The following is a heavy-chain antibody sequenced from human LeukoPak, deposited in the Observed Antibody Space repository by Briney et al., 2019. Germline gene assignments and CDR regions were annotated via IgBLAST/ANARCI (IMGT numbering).Heavy chain of an antibody. CDR1: SYSISSGYY. CDR3: ARGATRRYLYFDY. Sequence: SETLSLTCTVSSYSISSGYYWGWIRQTPGKGLEWIGSIYHSGITSYNPSLKSRVTISVDTSKNQFSLKLSSVTAADTAVYYCARGATRRYLYFDYWGQGTLVTVSS. D-gene: IGHD1-26*01. V-gene: IGHV4-38-2*02. J-gene: IGHJ4*02. CDR2: IYHSGIT.